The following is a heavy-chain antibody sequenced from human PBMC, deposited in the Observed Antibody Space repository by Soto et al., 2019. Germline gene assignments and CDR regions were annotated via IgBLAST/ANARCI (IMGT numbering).Heavy chain of an antibody. CDR1: GDSVSSKSAA. V-gene: IGHV6-1*01. CDR3: ARNGDYLVDX. CDR2: TYYRSRWAS. D-gene: IGHD6-6*01. J-gene: IGHJ4*02. Sequence: SQTLSLTCAISGDSVSSKSAAWHWIRQSPSRRLEWLGSTYYRSRWASDYAASLKSRITINPDTSKNKFCLQLRAVTPDDTAMYYCARNGDYLVDXWGQGATVTVSX.